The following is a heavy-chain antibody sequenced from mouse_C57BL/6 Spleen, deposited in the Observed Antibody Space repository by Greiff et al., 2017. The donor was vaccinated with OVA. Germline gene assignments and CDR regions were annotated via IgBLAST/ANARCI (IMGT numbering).Heavy chain of an antibody. J-gene: IGHJ2*01. V-gene: IGHV1-80*01. Sequence: VQLQQSGAELVKPGASVKISCKASGYAFSSYWMNWVKQRPGKGLEWIGQIYPGDGDTNYNGKFKGKATLTADKSSSTAYMQLSSLTSEDSAVYFCARGGNYYGSSFHYWGQGTTLTVSS. D-gene: IGHD1-1*01. CDR3: ARGGNYYGSSFHY. CDR1: GYAFSSYW. CDR2: IYPGDGDT.